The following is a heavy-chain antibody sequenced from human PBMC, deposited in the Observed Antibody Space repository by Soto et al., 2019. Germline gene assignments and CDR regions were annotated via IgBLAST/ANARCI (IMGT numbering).Heavy chain of an antibody. Sequence: GGSLRLSCAASGFSVSRNYMSWVRQAPGKGLQWVSLIYSGGSTYYADSVKGRFTISRDNSKNTLYLQMDSLRADDTAVYYCATGRDGDFYYSGYWGQGTLVTVSS. J-gene: IGHJ4*02. CDR1: GFSVSRNY. CDR2: IYSGGST. V-gene: IGHV3-53*01. CDR3: ATGRDGDFYYSGY. D-gene: IGHD2-21*01.